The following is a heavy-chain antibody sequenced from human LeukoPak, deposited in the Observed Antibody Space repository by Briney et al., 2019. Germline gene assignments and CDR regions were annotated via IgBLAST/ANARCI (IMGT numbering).Heavy chain of an antibody. CDR2: ISGSGGST. Sequence: GGSLRLSYAASGFTFSSYAMSWVRQAPGKGLEWVSAISGSGGSTYYADSVKGRFTISRDNSKNTLYLQMNSLRAEDTAVYYCAIPDFIPGFDYWGQGTLVTVSS. CDR1: GFTFSSYA. CDR3: AIPDFIPGFDY. J-gene: IGHJ4*02. V-gene: IGHV3-23*01. D-gene: IGHD3-3*01.